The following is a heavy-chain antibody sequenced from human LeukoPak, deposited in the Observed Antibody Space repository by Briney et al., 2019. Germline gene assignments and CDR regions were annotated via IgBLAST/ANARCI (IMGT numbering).Heavy chain of an antibody. V-gene: IGHV3-53*01. J-gene: IGHJ3*02. CDR2: TYTGGNS. CDR1: GFTASSIH. Sequence: GGSLRLSCAASGFTASSIHMVWVRQAPGKGLEWASVTYTGGNSYYADSVKGRFIISRDISKNTLYLQMNSLRAEDSALYYCARGGRGSAAVVAPRSFDIWGQGTMVTVSS. D-gene: IGHD3-22*01. CDR3: ARGGRGSAAVVAPRSFDI.